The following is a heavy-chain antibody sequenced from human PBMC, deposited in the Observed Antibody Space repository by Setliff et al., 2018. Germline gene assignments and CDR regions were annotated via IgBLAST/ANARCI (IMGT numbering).Heavy chain of an antibody. Sequence: GGSLRLSCAASGFTFSIYWMHWVRQVPGKGLEWVSRINIDGRSINYADSVKGRFTISRDEAKNSLYLQMNSLRTEDTAVYYCARSAVAVPGQFYFDNWGQGTQVTVSS. CDR1: GFTFSIYW. V-gene: IGHV3-74*01. J-gene: IGHJ4*02. D-gene: IGHD6-19*01. CDR3: ARSAVAVPGQFYFDN. CDR2: INIDGRSI.